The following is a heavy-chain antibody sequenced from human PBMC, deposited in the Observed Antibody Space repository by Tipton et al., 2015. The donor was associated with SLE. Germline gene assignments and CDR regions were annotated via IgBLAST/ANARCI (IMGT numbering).Heavy chain of an antibody. D-gene: IGHD5-24*01. J-gene: IGHJ4*01. Sequence: TLSLTCIVSGGSISRGTYYWSWIRQHPGKGPEWIGYIYNSGGTYYNPSLKSRVTISIDTSKNQFSLKVNSVTAADTALYYCARAVDGNSEYFDYWGHGTLVTVSS. CDR2: IYNSGGT. CDR1: GGSISRGTYY. CDR3: ARAVDGNSEYFDY. V-gene: IGHV4-31*03.